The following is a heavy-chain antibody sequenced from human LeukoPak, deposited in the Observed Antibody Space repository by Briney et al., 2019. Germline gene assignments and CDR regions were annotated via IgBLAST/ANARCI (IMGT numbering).Heavy chain of an antibody. J-gene: IGHJ4*02. D-gene: IGHD3-3*01. CDR1: GYTFTSYA. CDR3: ARMTIFGVVND. V-gene: IGHV1-3*01. CDR2: INAGNGNT. Sequence: ASVEVSCKASGYTFTSYAMHWVRQAPGQRLEWMGWINAGNGNTKYSQKFQGRVTITRDTSASTAYMELSSLRSEDTAVYYCARMTIFGVVNDWGQGTLVTVSS.